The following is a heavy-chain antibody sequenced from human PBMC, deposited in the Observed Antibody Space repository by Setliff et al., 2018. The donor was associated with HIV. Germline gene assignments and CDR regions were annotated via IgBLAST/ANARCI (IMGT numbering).Heavy chain of an antibody. Sequence: PSETLSLTCAVYGGSFNGYYWTWIRQSPGKGLEWIGEVNHRGTINYNPSLKSRVTISVDTSKNQFSLRLSSVTAADTALYFCTRAQIAAPRPFDYWGQGTLVTVSS. CDR2: VNHRGTI. CDR1: GGSFNGYY. V-gene: IGHV4-34*01. J-gene: IGHJ4*02. D-gene: IGHD2-21*01. CDR3: TRAQIAAPRPFDY.